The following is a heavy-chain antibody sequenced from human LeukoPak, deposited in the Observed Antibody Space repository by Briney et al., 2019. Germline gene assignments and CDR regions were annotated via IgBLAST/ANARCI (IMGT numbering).Heavy chain of an antibody. V-gene: IGHV5-51*01. CDR2: IYPGDSDT. CDR3: ARGGSYSSYYYYHYMDV. Sequence: GESLKISCKGSGYSFTSYWIGWVRQMPGKGLEWMGIIYPGDSDTRYSPSFQGQVTISADKSISTAYLQWSSLKASDTAMYYCARGGSYSSYYYYHYMDVWGKGTTVTVSS. CDR1: GYSFTSYW. D-gene: IGHD6-13*01. J-gene: IGHJ6*03.